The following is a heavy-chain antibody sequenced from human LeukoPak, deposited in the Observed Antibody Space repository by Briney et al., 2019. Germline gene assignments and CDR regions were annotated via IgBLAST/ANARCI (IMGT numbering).Heavy chain of an antibody. D-gene: IGHD3-16*01. Sequence: SVKVSCKASGFTFTSSAVQWVRHARGQRRERIGWIVVVSGNTNYTQKFQERVTITRDMSTSTAYMELSSLRSEDTAVYYCASITDLDYWGQGTLVTVSS. CDR2: IVVVSGNT. CDR1: GFTFTSSA. V-gene: IGHV1-58*01. CDR3: ASITDLDY. J-gene: IGHJ4*02.